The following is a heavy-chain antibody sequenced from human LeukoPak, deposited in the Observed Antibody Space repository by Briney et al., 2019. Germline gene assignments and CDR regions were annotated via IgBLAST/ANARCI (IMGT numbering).Heavy chain of an antibody. CDR1: GGTFSSYA. Sequence: SVKVSCKASGGTFSSYAISWVRQAPGQGLEWMGGIIPIFGTANYAQKFQGRVTITTDESTSTAYMELSSLRSEDTAVYYCARSYCSSTRCYNIDYWGQGTLVTVSS. CDR2: IIPIFGTA. J-gene: IGHJ4*02. D-gene: IGHD2-2*02. V-gene: IGHV1-69*05. CDR3: ARSYCSSTRCYNIDY.